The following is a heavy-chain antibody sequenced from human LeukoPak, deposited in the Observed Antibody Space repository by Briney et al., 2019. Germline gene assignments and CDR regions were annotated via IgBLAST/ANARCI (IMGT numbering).Heavy chain of an antibody. Sequence: SCKASGGTFSSYAISWVRQPPGKGLEWIGHIYNSGSTNYSPSLKSRVTISVDTSKNQFSLKLSSVTAADTAVYYCARFKRAGGWSYFDYWGQGTLVTVSS. CDR1: GGTFSSYA. CDR2: IYNSGST. V-gene: IGHV4-59*01. J-gene: IGHJ4*02. D-gene: IGHD6-19*01. CDR3: ARFKRAGGWSYFDY.